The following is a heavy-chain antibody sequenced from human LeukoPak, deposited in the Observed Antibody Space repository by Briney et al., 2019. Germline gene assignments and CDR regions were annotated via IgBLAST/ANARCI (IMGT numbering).Heavy chain of an antibody. CDR2: INPNSGGT. CDR1: GYTFTGYY. CDR3: ARDITTPTVVVISRYFDY. D-gene: IGHD3-22*01. V-gene: IGHV1-2*02. J-gene: IGHJ4*02. Sequence: ASVKVSCKASGYTFTGYYMHWVRQAPGQGLEWMGWINPNSGGTNYAQKFQGRVTMTRDTSISTAYMELSRLRSDGTAVYYCARDITTPTVVVISRYFDYWGQGTLVTVSS.